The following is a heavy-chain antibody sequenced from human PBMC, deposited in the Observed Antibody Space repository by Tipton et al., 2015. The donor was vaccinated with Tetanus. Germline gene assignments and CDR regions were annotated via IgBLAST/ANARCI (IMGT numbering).Heavy chain of an antibody. CDR1: GDSISNYY. CDR2: AYYSGST. D-gene: IGHD3-22*01. Sequence: TLSLTCTVSGDSISNYYWSWIRQIPGKGLEWIGHAYYSGSTNYNPSLKSRVSISVDTSNDQFSLRLTSVTAADTAIYYCARFSYDSGGFYSYFDYWGRGTLVTVSS. V-gene: IGHV4-59*07. CDR3: ARFSYDSGGFYSYFDY. J-gene: IGHJ4*02.